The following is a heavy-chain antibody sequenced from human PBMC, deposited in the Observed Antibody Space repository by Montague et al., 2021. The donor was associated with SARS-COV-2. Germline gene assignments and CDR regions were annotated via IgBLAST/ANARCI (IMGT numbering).Heavy chain of an antibody. Sequence: SETLSLTCSVSGISVSSNYYYWTWLRRPPGKGREWYGYIYFSRNTILNPSLEVPVTTSIDTSKNHFSLRLTTVTPAAAAVYDSAREVVGVKTNWLDTWGQGTLVTVSA. D-gene: IGHD3-16*01. CDR2: IYFSRNT. CDR3: AREVVGVKTNWLDT. J-gene: IGHJ5*02. CDR1: GISVSSNYYY. V-gene: IGHV4-61*03.